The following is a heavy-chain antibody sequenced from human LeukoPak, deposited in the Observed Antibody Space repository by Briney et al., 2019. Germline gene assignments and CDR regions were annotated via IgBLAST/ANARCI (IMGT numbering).Heavy chain of an antibody. V-gene: IGHV3-30*02. CDR3: AKDLLLWFGELSSLDY. Sequence: GGSLRLSCAASGFTFSSYGMHWVRQAPGKGLEWVTFIRYDGSNKYYANSVKGRFTVSRDNAKNTLYLQMNSLRAEDTAVYYCAKDLLLWFGELSSLDYWGQGTLVTVSS. D-gene: IGHD3-10*01. J-gene: IGHJ4*02. CDR1: GFTFSSYG. CDR2: IRYDGSNK.